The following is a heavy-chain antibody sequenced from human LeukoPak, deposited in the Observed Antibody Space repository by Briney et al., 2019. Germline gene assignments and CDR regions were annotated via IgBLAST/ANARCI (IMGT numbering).Heavy chain of an antibody. D-gene: IGHD3-10*01. J-gene: IGHJ6*03. CDR1: GFTFSSYW. CDR2: IKQDGSEK. CDR3: ARGVRGKVLLWFGDRYRYHYYYMDV. V-gene: IGHV3-7*03. Sequence: GGSLRLSCAASGFTFSSYWMSWVRQAPGKGLEWVANIKQDGSEKYYVDSVKGRFTISRDNAKNSLYLQMNSLRAEDTAVYYCARGVRGKVLLWFGDRYRYHYYYMDVWGKGTTVTISS.